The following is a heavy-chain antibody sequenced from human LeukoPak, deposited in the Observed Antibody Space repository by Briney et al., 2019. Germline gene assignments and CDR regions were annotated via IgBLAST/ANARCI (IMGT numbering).Heavy chain of an antibody. D-gene: IGHD3-22*01. CDR2: INPNTGTT. CDR1: GYIFTHYY. Sequence: ASVKVSCKASGYIFTHYYIHWVRQAPGQGLEWMGWINPNTGTTNYAQKFQGRVTMTTDTSTTTAYMELSRLTSDDTAVYYCARPYDDSGYYYNYWGQGTLVTVSS. V-gene: IGHV1-2*02. CDR3: ARPYDDSGYYYNY. J-gene: IGHJ4*02.